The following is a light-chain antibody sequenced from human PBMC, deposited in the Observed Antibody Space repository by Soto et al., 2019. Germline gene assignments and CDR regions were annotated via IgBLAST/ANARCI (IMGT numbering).Light chain of an antibody. V-gene: IGLV1-44*01. CDR3: AAWDDSLTGL. J-gene: IGLJ2*01. CDR2: SNN. CDR1: SSNNGSKA. Sequence: SVVTQPPPAAGAPGQRGTPSFSGSSSNNGSKAGRLGQELPGTAPKLLIYSNNQRPPGVPARFSGSKSGPSASLAISGLQSEDEADYYCAAWDDSLTGLFGGGTKVTVL.